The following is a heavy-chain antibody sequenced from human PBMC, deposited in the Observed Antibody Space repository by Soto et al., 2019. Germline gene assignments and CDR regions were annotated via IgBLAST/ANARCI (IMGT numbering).Heavy chain of an antibody. CDR1: GYTLTELS. Sequence: ASGKVSCKVSGYTLTELSMHWVGQAPGKGLEWMGGFDPEDGETIYAQKFQGRVTMTEDTSTDTAYMELSSLRSEDTAVYYCAYSGSYYYYYGMDVWGQGTTVTVSS. CDR2: FDPEDGET. V-gene: IGHV1-24*01. D-gene: IGHD1-26*01. J-gene: IGHJ6*02. CDR3: AYSGSYYYYYGMDV.